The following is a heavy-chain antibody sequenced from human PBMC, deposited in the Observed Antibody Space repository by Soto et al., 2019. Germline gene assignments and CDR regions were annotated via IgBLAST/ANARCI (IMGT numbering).Heavy chain of an antibody. CDR1: GFTFSSYS. CDR3: ARDHSYYYDSSGPFDY. CDR2: ISSSSSYI. Sequence: LRLSCAASGFTFSSYSMNWVRQAPGKGLEWVSSISSSSSYIYYADSVKGRFTISRDNAKNSLYLQMNSLRAEDTAVYYCARDHSYYYDSSGPFDYWGQGTLVTVSS. V-gene: IGHV3-21*01. J-gene: IGHJ4*02. D-gene: IGHD3-22*01.